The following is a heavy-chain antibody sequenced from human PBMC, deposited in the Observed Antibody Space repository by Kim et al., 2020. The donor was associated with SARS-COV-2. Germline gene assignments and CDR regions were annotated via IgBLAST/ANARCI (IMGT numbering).Heavy chain of an antibody. CDR3: AVLAAAGMDV. J-gene: IGHJ6*02. D-gene: IGHD6-13*01. CDR1: GFTFSSYG. Sequence: GGSLRLSCAASGFTFSSYGMHCVRQAPGKGLEWVALISYDGSNKYYADSVKGRFTISRDNSKNTLYLQMNSLRAEDTAVYYCAVLAAAGMDVLGQGTTV. CDR2: ISYDGSNK. V-gene: IGHV3-30*03.